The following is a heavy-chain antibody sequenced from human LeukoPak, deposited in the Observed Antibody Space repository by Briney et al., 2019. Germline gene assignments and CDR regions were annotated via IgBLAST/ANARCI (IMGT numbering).Heavy chain of an antibody. CDR1: GFTFSGSA. D-gene: IGHD6-19*01. CDR2: IRNKANSYAT. Sequence: PGGSLRLSCAASGFTFSGSAMHWVRQASGKGLEWVGRIRNKANSYATAYAASVKGRFTISRDDSKSTAYLQMNSLKIEDTAVYYCTGTGWYGFSDFDYWGQGTLVTVSP. V-gene: IGHV3-73*01. J-gene: IGHJ4*02. CDR3: TGTGWYGFSDFDY.